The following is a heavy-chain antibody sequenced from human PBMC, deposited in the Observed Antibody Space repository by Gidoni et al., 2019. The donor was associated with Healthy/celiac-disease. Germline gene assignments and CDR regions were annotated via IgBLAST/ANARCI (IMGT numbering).Heavy chain of an antibody. CDR2: IYYSGST. CDR1: GGSLSSSSYY. Sequence: QLQLQESGPGLVKPSEPLSLTCTVSGGSLSSSSYYWGWIRQPPGKGLEWIGSIYYSGSTYYNPSLKSRVTISVDTSKNQFSLKLSSVTDADTAVYYCARMVVVAEYYYYYGMDVWGQGTTVTVSS. CDR3: ARMVVVAEYYYYYGMDV. J-gene: IGHJ6*02. D-gene: IGHD2-15*01. V-gene: IGHV4-39*01.